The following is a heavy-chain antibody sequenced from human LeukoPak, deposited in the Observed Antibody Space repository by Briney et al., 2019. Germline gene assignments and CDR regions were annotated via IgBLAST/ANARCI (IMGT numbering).Heavy chain of an antibody. J-gene: IGHJ5*02. CDR1: GFTFSTYT. CDR2: IKSNGVIT. CDR3: VKVAFCIVANRWFDP. V-gene: IGHV3-64D*09. Sequence: PGGSLRLSCSASGFTFSTYTMHWVRQAPGRGLELVSTIKSNGVITYYADSVKGRFTISRDNSNSTQYLQMSSLRGESTLQYSAVKVAFCIVANRWFDPWGQGTLVTVSS. D-gene: IGHD6-13*01.